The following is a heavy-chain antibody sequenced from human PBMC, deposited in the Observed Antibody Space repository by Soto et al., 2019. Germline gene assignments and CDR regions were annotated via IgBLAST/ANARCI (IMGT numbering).Heavy chain of an antibody. CDR2: IYSGGST. CDR1: GFTVSSNY. J-gene: IGHJ6*03. V-gene: IGHV3-66*01. CDR3: ARVYYCGSVGYSRRKCPEYYYYMDV. D-gene: IGHD3-10*01. Sequence: EVQLVESGGGLVQPGGSLRLSCAASGFTVSSNYMSWVRQAPGKGLEWVSVIYSGGSTYYADSVKGRFTISRDNSKNTLYLQMNILMAEDRAGYYGARVYYCGSVGYSRRKCPEYYYYMDVWGKGTTVTVSS.